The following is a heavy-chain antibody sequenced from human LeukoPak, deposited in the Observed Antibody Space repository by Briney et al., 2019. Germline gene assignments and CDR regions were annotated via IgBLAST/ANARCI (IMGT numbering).Heavy chain of an antibody. D-gene: IGHD6-13*01. CDR2: INSAGSSR. CDR1: GFTFSSYW. V-gene: IGHV3-74*01. J-gene: IGHJ4*02. Sequence: PGGSLRLSCAASGFTFSSYWMHWVRQAPGKGLVWVSRINSAGSSRTYADSVKGRFTISRDNSKNTLYLQMGSLRAEDMAVYYCAGGSSWYRGIDYWGQGTLVTVSS. CDR3: AGGSSWYRGIDY.